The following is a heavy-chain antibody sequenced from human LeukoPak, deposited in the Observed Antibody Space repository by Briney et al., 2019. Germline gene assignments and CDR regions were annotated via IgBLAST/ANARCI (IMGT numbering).Heavy chain of an antibody. D-gene: IGHD1-26*01. J-gene: IGHJ4*02. Sequence: SETLSLTCTVSGGSISSYYWGWIRQPPGKGLEWIGYIYYTGSTNYNPSLKSRVTISVDTSKNQFSLKLSSVTAADTAVYYCGGGYSGSYRAVYFDYWGQGTLVTVSS. V-gene: IGHV4-59*08. CDR1: GGSISSYY. CDR2: IYYTGST. CDR3: GGGYSGSYRAVYFDY.